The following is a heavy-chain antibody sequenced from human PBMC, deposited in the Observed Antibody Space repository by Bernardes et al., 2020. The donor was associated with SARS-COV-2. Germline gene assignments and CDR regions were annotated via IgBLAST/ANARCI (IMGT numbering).Heavy chain of an antibody. Sequence: SETLSLTCAVSGDSLSNSFWSWIRQPPGRGLEWISYISYSGSSDYNPSLKSRVTISVDTSKNQFSLELRSVTAADTAVYYCARDRGEVMTLFGVVTGPQYCDFWGQGTLVTVSS. CDR3: ARDRGEVMTLFGVVTGPQYCDF. V-gene: IGHV4-59*01. CDR2: ISYSGSS. D-gene: IGHD3-3*01. J-gene: IGHJ4*02. CDR1: GDSLSNSF.